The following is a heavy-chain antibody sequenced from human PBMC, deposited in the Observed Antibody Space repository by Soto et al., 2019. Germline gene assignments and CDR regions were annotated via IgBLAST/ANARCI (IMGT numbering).Heavy chain of an antibody. CDR3: ASAPHATYYYYYGTDV. Sequence: QVQLVESGGGVVQPGRSLRLSCAASGFTFSSYAMHWVRQAPGKGLEWVAVISYDGSNKYYADSVKGRFTISRDNSKNTLYLQMNSLRAEDTAVYYCASAPHATYYYYYGTDVRGQGTTVTVSS. CDR1: GFTFSSYA. J-gene: IGHJ6*02. CDR2: ISYDGSNK. V-gene: IGHV3-30-3*01.